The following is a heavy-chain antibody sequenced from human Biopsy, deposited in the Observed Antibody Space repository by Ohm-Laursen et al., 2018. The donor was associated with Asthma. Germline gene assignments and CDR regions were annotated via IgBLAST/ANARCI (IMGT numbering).Heavy chain of an antibody. V-gene: IGHV3-30*03. CDR3: ARDEAVVVPAAIPGNWFDP. D-gene: IGHD2-2*01. CDR2: ISYDGSNK. CDR1: GFTFSSYG. Sequence: SLKLSCSASGFTFSSYGMHWVRQAPGKGLEWVAVISYDGSNKYYADSVKGRFTISRDNSKNTLYLQMNSLRAEDTAVYYCARDEAVVVPAAIPGNWFDPWGQGTLVTVSS. J-gene: IGHJ5*02.